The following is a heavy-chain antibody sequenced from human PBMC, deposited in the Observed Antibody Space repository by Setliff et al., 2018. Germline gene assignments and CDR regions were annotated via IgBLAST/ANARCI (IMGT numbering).Heavy chain of an antibody. CDR3: ARDLMGLTKRGFDY. CDR1: GNTFTNYD. D-gene: IGHD1-26*01. CDR2: MNPVNGVA. V-gene: IGHV1-8*02. Sequence: ASVKVSCKASGNTFTNYDIHWLRQTPGQGLQWMAWMNPVNGVAGYSQKFQGRVTVTRDTATSTAFMELSSLRFEDTGVYYCARDLMGLTKRGFDYWGQGTPVTVSS. J-gene: IGHJ4*02.